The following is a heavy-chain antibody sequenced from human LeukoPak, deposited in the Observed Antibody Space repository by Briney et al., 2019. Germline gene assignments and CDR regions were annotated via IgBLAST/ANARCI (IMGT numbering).Heavy chain of an antibody. CDR3: ARVSGSAISSRSLLY. V-gene: IGHV1-18*01. Sequence: GASVKVSCKASGYPFTNYGINWVRQVPGQGLECRGQINPYNDNTNYPQRLQGRVTMTTDTSTSTSFMELRSLTSSDAAIYYCARVSGSAISSRSLLYWGQGTLVTVSS. D-gene: IGHD6-13*01. CDR2: INPYNDNT. CDR1: GYPFTNYG. J-gene: IGHJ4*02.